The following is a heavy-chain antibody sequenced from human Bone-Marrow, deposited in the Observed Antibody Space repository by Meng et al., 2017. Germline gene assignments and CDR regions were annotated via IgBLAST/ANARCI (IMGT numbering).Heavy chain of an antibody. V-gene: IGHV3-48*03. D-gene: IGHD6-13*01. CDR2: ISSSGSTI. CDR1: GFTFSSYE. CDR3: ARATHRSSWYSSFLGSSVNYYYYGMDV. Sequence: GESLKISCAASGFTFSSYEMNWVRQAPGKGLEWVSYISSSGSTIYYADSVKGRSTISRDNAKNSLYLQMNSLRAEDTAVYYCARATHRSSWYSSFLGSSVNYYYYGMDVWGQGTTVTVSS. J-gene: IGHJ6*02.